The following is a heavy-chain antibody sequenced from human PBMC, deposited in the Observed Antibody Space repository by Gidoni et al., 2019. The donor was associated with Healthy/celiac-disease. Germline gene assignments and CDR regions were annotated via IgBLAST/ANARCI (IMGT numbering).Heavy chain of an antibody. CDR2: FDPEDGET. Sequence: QVQLVQSGAEVKKPGASVKVSCQVSGYTLPELSMHWVRQAPGKGLEWMGGFDPEDGETIYAQKFQGRVTMTEDTSTDKAYMELSSLRSEDTAVYYCATSRGSWGYYYYYYMDVWGKGTTVTVSS. J-gene: IGHJ6*03. CDR3: ATSRGSWGYYYYYYMDV. D-gene: IGHD7-27*01. V-gene: IGHV1-24*01. CDR1: GYTLPELS.